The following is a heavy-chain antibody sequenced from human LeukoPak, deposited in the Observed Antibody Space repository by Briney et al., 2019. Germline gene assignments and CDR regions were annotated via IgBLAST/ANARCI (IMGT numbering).Heavy chain of an antibody. CDR3: ARGPFYYDSGGYYLTTPFDY. Sequence: SETLSLTCTVSGGSISSSSYYWGWIRQPPGKGLEWIGSIYYSGSTYYNPSLKSRVTISVDTSKNQFSLKLSSVTAADTAVYYCARGPFYYDSGGYYLTTPFDYWGQGTLVTVSS. J-gene: IGHJ4*02. CDR1: GGSISSSSYY. CDR2: IYYSGST. D-gene: IGHD3-22*01. V-gene: IGHV4-39*01.